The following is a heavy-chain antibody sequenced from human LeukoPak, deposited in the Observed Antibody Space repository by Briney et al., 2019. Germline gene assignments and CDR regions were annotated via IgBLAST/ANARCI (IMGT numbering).Heavy chain of an antibody. J-gene: IGHJ4*02. D-gene: IGHD1-26*01. Sequence: PSETLSLTCADYGGSFSGYYWSWIRQPPGKGLEWIGEINHSGSTNYNPSLKSRVTISVDTSKNQFSLKLSSVTAADTAVYYCARAPTHSGSYLYFDYWGQGTLVTVSS. CDR2: INHSGST. V-gene: IGHV4-34*01. CDR3: ARAPTHSGSYLYFDY. CDR1: GGSFSGYY.